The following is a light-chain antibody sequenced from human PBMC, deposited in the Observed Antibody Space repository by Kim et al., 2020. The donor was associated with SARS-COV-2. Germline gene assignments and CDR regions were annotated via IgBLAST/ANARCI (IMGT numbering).Light chain of an antibody. J-gene: IGKJ1*01. CDR1: QNIRNY. CDR2: AAS. CDR3: QQNYSTPPLT. Sequence: DIQMSQSPSSLSASVGDRVTITCRESQNIRNYLNWYHHKPGKAPKLLIHAASSLQDGIPSRFSGGGSGTDFTLTISNLQPEDFATYYCQQNYSTPPLTFGQGTKVDIK. V-gene: IGKV1-39*01.